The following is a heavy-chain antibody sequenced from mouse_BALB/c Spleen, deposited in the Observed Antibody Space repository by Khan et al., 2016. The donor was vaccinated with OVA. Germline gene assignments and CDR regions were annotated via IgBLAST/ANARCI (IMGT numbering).Heavy chain of an antibody. CDR2: IDPPNDDS. J-gene: IGHJ3*01. V-gene: IGHV14-3*02. Sequence: EVKLQESGAELVKPGASVKLSCSASGFNIKDTYIHWMKQRPEQGLEWIGRIDPPNDDSKYGPKFQAKATLTADTSSNTAYLQLSSLTSEDTAVYYCATRYGNPFACWGQGTLVSVSA. CDR3: ATRYGNPFAC. D-gene: IGHD2-1*01. CDR1: GFNIKDTY.